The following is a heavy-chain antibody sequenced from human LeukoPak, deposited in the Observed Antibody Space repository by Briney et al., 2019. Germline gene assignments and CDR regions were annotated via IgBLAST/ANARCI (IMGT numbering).Heavy chain of an antibody. J-gene: IGHJ2*01. Sequence: SETLSLTCAVSGGSISNYYCSWIRQPPGKGLEWLGYIHYSGYTNYSPSLKSRVTISVDTSKNQFSLNLSSVTAADTAVYYCARHWGSDWYFDLWGRGTLVTVSS. CDR3: ARHWGSDWYFDL. CDR1: GGSISNYY. D-gene: IGHD7-27*01. V-gene: IGHV4-59*01. CDR2: IHYSGYT.